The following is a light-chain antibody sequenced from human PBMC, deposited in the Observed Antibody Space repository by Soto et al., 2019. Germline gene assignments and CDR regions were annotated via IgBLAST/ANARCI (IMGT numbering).Light chain of an antibody. CDR2: GAS. V-gene: IGKV3-20*01. J-gene: IGKJ4*01. Sequence: EIVLTQSPGTLSLSPGERATLSCRASQSVSSSYLAWYQQKPGQAPRLLIYGASSRATGIPDRFSGSGSGTDFNLTISRLEPADVAVYDCQQYSSSPFARTFDGGIMVEIK. CDR3: QQYSSSPFART. CDR1: QSVSSSY.